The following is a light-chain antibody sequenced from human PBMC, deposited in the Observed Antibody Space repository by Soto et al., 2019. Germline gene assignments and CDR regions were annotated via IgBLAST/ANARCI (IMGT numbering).Light chain of an antibody. CDR1: QDVSTW. CDR3: KQGLSFPIP. CDR2: AAS. J-gene: IGKJ5*01. Sequence: DIQMTQSPSSVSASVGDTVTITCRASQDVSTWLAWYQQRPGKAPNLLIYAASSLQIGVPSRFSGSGSGTDFPLTLAGLHPEDFAPYCCKQGLSFPIPLGQGTRLEIK. V-gene: IGKV1-12*01.